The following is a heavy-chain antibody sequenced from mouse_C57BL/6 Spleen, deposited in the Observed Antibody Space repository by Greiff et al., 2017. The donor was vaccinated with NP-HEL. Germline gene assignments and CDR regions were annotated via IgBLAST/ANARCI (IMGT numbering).Heavy chain of an antibody. CDR1: GYTFTDYE. Sequence: QVQLKQSGAELVRPGASVTLSCKASGYTFTDYEMHWVKQTPVHGLEWIGAIDPETGGTAYNQKFKGKAILTADKSSSTAYMELRSLTSEDSAVYYCTGWLLLYAMDYWGQGTSVTVSS. D-gene: IGHD2-3*01. CDR2: IDPETGGT. V-gene: IGHV1-15*01. J-gene: IGHJ4*01. CDR3: TGWLLLYAMDY.